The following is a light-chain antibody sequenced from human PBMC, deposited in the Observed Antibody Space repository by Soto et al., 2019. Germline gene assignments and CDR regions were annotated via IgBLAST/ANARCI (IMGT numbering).Light chain of an antibody. Sequence: EIVMTQSPATLSVSPGGIATLFGSASQSISDALAWYQQKPGQAPRLLIYGASRRATGFPARFSGSGSGTDFTLTISSLQSEDFAVYYCQQYDNWPWTFGQGTKVDIK. CDR2: GAS. CDR1: QSISDA. J-gene: IGKJ1*01. V-gene: IGKV3-15*01. CDR3: QQYDNWPWT.